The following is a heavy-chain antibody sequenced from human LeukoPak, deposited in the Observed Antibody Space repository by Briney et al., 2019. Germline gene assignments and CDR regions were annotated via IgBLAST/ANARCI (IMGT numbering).Heavy chain of an antibody. CDR1: GGSINSYY. D-gene: IGHD3-10*01. J-gene: IGHJ5*02. CDR2: IYYSGST. V-gene: IGHV4-59*01. CDR3: ARVKVRGVTPNWFDP. Sequence: SETLSLTCTVSGGSINSYYWSWIRQPPGKGLEWIGYIYYSGSTNYNPSLKSRVTISVDTSKNQFSLKLSSVTAADTAVYYCARVKVRGVTPNWFDPWGQGTLVTVSS.